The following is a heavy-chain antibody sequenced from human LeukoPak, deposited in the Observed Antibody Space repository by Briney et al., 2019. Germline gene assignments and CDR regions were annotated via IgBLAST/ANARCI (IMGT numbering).Heavy chain of an antibody. J-gene: IGHJ3*02. CDR1: GYSISSGYY. Sequence: SETLSLTCAVSGYSISSGYYWGWIRQPPGKGLEWIGSIYHSGSTYYNPSLKSRVTTSVDTSKNQFSLKLSSVTAADTAVYYCATPYCSSTSCYDAFDIWGQGTMVTVSS. D-gene: IGHD2-2*01. CDR3: ATPYCSSTSCYDAFDI. V-gene: IGHV4-38-2*01. CDR2: IYHSGST.